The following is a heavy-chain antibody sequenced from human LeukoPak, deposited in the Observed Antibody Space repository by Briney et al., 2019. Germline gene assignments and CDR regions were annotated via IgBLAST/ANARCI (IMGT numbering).Heavy chain of an antibody. V-gene: IGHV4-39*01. CDR3: ARLGDIVVVPAAIPDY. J-gene: IGHJ4*02. CDR2: IYYSGST. D-gene: IGHD2-2*02. Sequence: SETLSLTCTVSGGSISSSSYYWGRIRQPPGNGLEWIGSIYYSGSTYYNPSLKSRVPIFVDTSKNQFSLKLCSVTAADTAVYYCARLGDIVVVPAAIPDYWGQGTLVTVSS. CDR1: GGSISSSSYY.